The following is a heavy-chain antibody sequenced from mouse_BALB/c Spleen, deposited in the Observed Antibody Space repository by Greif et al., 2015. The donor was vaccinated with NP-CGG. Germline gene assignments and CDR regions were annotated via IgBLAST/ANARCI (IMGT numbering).Heavy chain of an antibody. D-gene: IGHD2-1*01. V-gene: IGHV14-3*02. CDR2: IDPANGNT. Sequence: EVQGVESGAELVKPGASVKLSCTASGFNIKDTYMHWVKQRPEQGLEWIGRIDPANGNTKYDPKFQGKATITADTSSNTAYLQLSSLTSEDTAVYYCARRGNYGGFDVWGAGTTVTVSS. CDR3: ARRGNYGGFDV. J-gene: IGHJ1*01. CDR1: GFNIKDTY.